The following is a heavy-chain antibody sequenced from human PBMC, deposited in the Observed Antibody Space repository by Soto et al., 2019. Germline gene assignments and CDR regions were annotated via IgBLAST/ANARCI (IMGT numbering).Heavy chain of an antibody. CDR3: ARHPRVGVAGTGIYYYGMDV. CDR2: IDPSDSYT. D-gene: IGHD6-19*01. J-gene: IGHJ6*02. Sequence: PGESLKISCQGSGYSFTSYWISWVRQMPGKGLEWMGRIDPSDSYTNYSPSFQGHVTISVDKSISTAYLQWSSLKASDTAMYYCARHPRVGVAGTGIYYYGMDVWGQGTTVTSP. CDR1: GYSFTSYW. V-gene: IGHV5-10-1*01.